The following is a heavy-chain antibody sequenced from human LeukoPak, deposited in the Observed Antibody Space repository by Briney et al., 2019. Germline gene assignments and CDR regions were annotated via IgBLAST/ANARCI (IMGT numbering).Heavy chain of an antibody. Sequence: SETLSLTCTVSGGSISNYYWSWIRQPPGKGLEWIGYIYYSGSTNYNPSLKSRVTISVDTSKNQFSLKLSSVTAAGTAVYYRARKTYISAFDIWGQGTMVTVSS. CDR3: ARKTYISAFDI. CDR1: GGSISNYY. CDR2: IYYSGST. V-gene: IGHV4-59*08. D-gene: IGHD6-13*01. J-gene: IGHJ3*02.